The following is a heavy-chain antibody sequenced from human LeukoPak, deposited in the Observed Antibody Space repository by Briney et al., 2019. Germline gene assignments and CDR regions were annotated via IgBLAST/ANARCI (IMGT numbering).Heavy chain of an antibody. D-gene: IGHD2-15*01. V-gene: IGHV3-30*02. CDR2: IRYDGSNK. CDR1: GFSFSSYG. Sequence: GGSLRLSCAASGFSFSSYGMHWVRQAPGKGLEWVAFIRYDGSNKYYADSVKGRFTISRDNSKNTLYLQMNSLRAEDTAVYYCAKGRRSSVVVVAATPGIDYWGQGTLVTVSS. CDR3: AKGRRSSVVVVAATPGIDY. J-gene: IGHJ4*02.